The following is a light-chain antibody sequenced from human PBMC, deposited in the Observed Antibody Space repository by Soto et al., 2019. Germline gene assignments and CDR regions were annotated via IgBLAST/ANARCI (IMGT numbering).Light chain of an antibody. CDR2: GAS. Sequence: EFVLTQSTGTLSLSPGERATLSCRASQTVSSTYLTWYHQRPGQAPGLLIHGASSRAAGVPDRFTGSGSGTDFTHTISRLEPEDFAVYFCHQYGDSPQTFGQGTKVDIK. J-gene: IGKJ1*01. V-gene: IGKV3-20*01. CDR1: QTVSSTY. CDR3: HQYGDSPQT.